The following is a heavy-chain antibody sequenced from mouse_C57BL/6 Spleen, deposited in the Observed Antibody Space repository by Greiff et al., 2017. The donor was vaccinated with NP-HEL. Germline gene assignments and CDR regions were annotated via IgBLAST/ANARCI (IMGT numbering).Heavy chain of an antibody. D-gene: IGHD1-1*01. Sequence: QVQLQQPGAELVRPGASVTLSCKASGYTFTDYEMHWVKQTPVHGLEWIGAIDPETGGTAYNQKFKGKAILTADKSSSTAYMELRSLTSEDSAVDYCTRWDYGSSYVAMDYWGQGTSVTVSS. J-gene: IGHJ4*01. CDR2: IDPETGGT. CDR3: TRWDYGSSYVAMDY. V-gene: IGHV1-15*01. CDR1: GYTFTDYE.